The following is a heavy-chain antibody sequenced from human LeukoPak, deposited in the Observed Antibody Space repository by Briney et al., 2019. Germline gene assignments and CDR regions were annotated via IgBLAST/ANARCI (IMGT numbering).Heavy chain of an antibody. Sequence: SEILSLTCAVSGYSTSSGYYWGWIRQPPGKGLEWILTFSHSGTPYYNPSLKGRVTISVDTSKNQFSLKLRSVTTADTAVYYCARQAYYDFWSGHYSRGVEDAFDIWGQGTMVSVSS. V-gene: IGHV4-38-2*01. CDR1: GYSTSSGYY. CDR3: ARQAYYDFWSGHYSRGVEDAFDI. CDR2: FSHSGTP. D-gene: IGHD3-3*01. J-gene: IGHJ3*02.